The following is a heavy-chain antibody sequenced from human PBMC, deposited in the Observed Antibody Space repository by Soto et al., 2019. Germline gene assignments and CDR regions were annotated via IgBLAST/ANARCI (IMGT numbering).Heavy chain of an antibody. CDR1: GGSISSYY. CDR2: IYYSGST. V-gene: IGHV4-59*01. CDR3: ARVFVPPISSVAAIWFDP. Sequence: SETLSLTCTVSGGSISSYYWSWIRQPPGKGLEWIGYIYYSGSTSYNPSLKSRVTISVDTSKNQFSLKLSSVTAADTAVYYCARVFVPPISSVAAIWFDPWGQGTLVTVSS. J-gene: IGHJ5*02. D-gene: IGHD2-15*01.